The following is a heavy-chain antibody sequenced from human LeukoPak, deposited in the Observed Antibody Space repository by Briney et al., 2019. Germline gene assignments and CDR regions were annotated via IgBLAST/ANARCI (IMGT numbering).Heavy chain of an antibody. D-gene: IGHD3-3*01. CDR1: GGSFSSYA. Sequence: SVTVSCKASGGSFSSYAISWVRQAPGQGLEWMGGIIPIFGTANYAQKFQGRVTITTDESTSTAYMELSSLRSEDTAVYYCARGGSDFWSGYYDPHYYYYMDVWGKGTTVTVSS. J-gene: IGHJ6*03. CDR2: IIPIFGTA. CDR3: ARGGSDFWSGYYDPHYYYYMDV. V-gene: IGHV1-69*05.